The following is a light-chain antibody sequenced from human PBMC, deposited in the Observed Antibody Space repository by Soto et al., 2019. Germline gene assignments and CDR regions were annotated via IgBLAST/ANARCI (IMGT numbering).Light chain of an antibody. CDR3: ATWDDSRIGV. Sequence: QSVLRQPPSACGTPGQRVTISCSGDSSNIESHAVNWYQQLPGTAPKLLINTNNQRPSGVPDRFSGYKSGDSASLAISGLQSQDEATYYCATWDDSRIGVFGTGTKVTV. CDR2: TNN. J-gene: IGLJ1*01. V-gene: IGLV1-44*01. CDR1: SSNIESHA.